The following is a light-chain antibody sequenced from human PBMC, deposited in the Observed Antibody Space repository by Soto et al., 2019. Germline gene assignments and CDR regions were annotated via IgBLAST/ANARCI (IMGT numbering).Light chain of an antibody. Sequence: QSVLTQPASVSGSPGQSITISCTGTSSDVGGYNYVSWYQQHPGKAPRLMIYEVSNRPSGVSNRFSGSKSGSTASLTISGLQAEDEADYYCSSYTVSTPVVFGGGTKLTVL. CDR3: SSYTVSTPVV. CDR1: SSDVGGYNY. V-gene: IGLV2-14*01. CDR2: EVS. J-gene: IGLJ3*02.